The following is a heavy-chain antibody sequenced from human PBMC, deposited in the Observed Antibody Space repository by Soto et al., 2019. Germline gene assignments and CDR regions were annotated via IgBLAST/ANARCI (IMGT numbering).Heavy chain of an antibody. CDR3: ARVATAYNYDY. Sequence: EVQLVESGGGLVQPGGSLRLSCAASGFTFSDHYMEWVRQAPGKGLEWVGRIRKKVNSYTTEYAASVKGRFTISRDDSKNSLYLQMNSLKTEDTAFYYCARVATAYNYDYWGQGTLVTVSS. CDR1: GFTFSDHY. CDR2: IRKKVNSYTT. V-gene: IGHV3-72*01. D-gene: IGHD2-21*02. J-gene: IGHJ4*02.